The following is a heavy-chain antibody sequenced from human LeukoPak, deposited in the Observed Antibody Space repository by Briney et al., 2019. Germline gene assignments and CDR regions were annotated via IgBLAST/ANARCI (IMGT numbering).Heavy chain of an antibody. CDR2: TYYRSNLYR. CDR3: ARDSSGWRSIFDY. CDR1: GDIFSSNSAA. D-gene: IGHD6-19*01. V-gene: IGHV6-1*01. J-gene: IGHJ4*02. Sequence: SQTLSLPCALSGDIFSSNSAAWHSITQSPSRGLEWLERTYYRSNLYRHYAVSVKSPLTIPPTTSKNQFSLQLNSVTPEDTAVYYCARDSSGWRSIFDYWSQGTLVSVSS.